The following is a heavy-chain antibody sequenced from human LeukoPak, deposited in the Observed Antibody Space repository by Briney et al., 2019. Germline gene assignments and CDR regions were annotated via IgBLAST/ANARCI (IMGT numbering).Heavy chain of an antibody. V-gene: IGHV1-46*01. Sequence: ASVKVSCKASGYTFTSYYMHWVRQAPGQGLEWMGIINPSGGSTSYAQKFQGRVTMTRDTSTGTVYMELSSLRSEDTAVYYCARDPGGYDGSMDAFDIWGQGTMVTVSS. D-gene: IGHD5-12*01. CDR3: ARDPGGYDGSMDAFDI. CDR2: INPSGGST. CDR1: GYTFTSYY. J-gene: IGHJ3*02.